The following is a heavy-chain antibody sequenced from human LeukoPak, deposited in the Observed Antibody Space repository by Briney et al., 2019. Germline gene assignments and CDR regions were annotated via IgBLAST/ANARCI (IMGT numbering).Heavy chain of an antibody. CDR1: GFTFSSYG. CDR2: SSYDGRKE. D-gene: IGHD6-13*01. CDR3: AKGRSRFDSTWYYFDS. J-gene: IGHJ4*02. V-gene: IGHV3-30*18. Sequence: PGRSLRLSCAASGFTFSSYGMHWVRQTPDKGLEWVAFSSYDGRKEYYADSVKGRFTISRDNAKNTLYLQMDSLGASDTALFYCAKGRSRFDSTWYYFDSWGQGALVTVSS.